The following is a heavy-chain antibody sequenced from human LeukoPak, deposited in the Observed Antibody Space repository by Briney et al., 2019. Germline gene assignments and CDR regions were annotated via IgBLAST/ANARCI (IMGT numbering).Heavy chain of an antibody. V-gene: IGHV3-23*01. D-gene: IGHD3-16*02. CDR3: AKDTLPTYDYVWGSYRPYFDY. CDR2: ISGSGGST. J-gene: IGHJ4*02. Sequence: GGSLRLSCAASGFTFSSDAMSWVRQAPGKGLEWVSAISGSGGSTYYADSVKGRFTISRDNSKNTLYLQMNSLRAEDTAVYYCAKDTLPTYDYVWGSYRPYFDYWGQGTLVTVSS. CDR1: GFTFSSDA.